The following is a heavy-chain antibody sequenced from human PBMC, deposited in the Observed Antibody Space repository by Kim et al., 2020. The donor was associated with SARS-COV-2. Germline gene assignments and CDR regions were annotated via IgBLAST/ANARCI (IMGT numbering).Heavy chain of an antibody. D-gene: IGHD6-6*01. CDR3: ARQGPRSIAARGFDP. J-gene: IGHJ5*02. V-gene: IGHV4-39*01. Sequence: PPLRSRVNISVDTSKNQFSLELSSVTAADTAVYYCARQGPRSIAARGFDPWGQGTLVTVSS.